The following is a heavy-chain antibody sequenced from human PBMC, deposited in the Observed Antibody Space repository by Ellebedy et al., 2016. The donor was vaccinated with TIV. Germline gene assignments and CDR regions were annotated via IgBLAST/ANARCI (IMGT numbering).Heavy chain of an antibody. CDR1: GFTFSSYA. D-gene: IGHD3-3*02. Sequence: GGSLRLSCAASGFTFSSYAMHWVRQAPGKGLEWVAVISYDGSNKYYADSVKGRFTISRDNSKNTAYLQMSSLRAEDTAEYYCATFLRAERGPGYWGQGTLVTVSS. CDR2: ISYDGSNK. V-gene: IGHV3-30-3*01. J-gene: IGHJ4*02. CDR3: ATFLRAERGPGY.